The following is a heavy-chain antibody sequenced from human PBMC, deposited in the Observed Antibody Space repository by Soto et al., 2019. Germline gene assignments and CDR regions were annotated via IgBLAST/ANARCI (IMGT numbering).Heavy chain of an antibody. V-gene: IGHV4-59*08. Sequence: SETLSLTCTVSGGSISSYYWSWIRQPPGKGLEWIGYIYYSGSTNYNPSLKSRVTISVDTSKNLFSLKLNSMTAADTAVYYCADSGRYYFFDYWGQGTPVTVS. D-gene: IGHD1-26*01. CDR1: GGSISSYY. CDR2: IYYSGST. J-gene: IGHJ4*02. CDR3: ADSGRYYFFDY.